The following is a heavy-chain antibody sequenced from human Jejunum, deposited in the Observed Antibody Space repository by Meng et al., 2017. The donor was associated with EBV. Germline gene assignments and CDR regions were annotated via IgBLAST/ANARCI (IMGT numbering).Heavy chain of an antibody. CDR1: GGSVSSGGYY. CDR2: IYNSEST. CDR3: ARDQNGSYFAY. J-gene: IGHJ4*02. V-gene: IGHV4-61*08. Sequence: HVELHSPGPGLVKPSETLSLTSMVAGGSVSSGGYYWSWIRQPPGKGLEWIGYIYNSESTNYKSSLKSRVTISADTSKNQFSLRLSSVTAADTAVYYCARDQNGSYFAYWGQGTLVTVSS. D-gene: IGHD1-26*01.